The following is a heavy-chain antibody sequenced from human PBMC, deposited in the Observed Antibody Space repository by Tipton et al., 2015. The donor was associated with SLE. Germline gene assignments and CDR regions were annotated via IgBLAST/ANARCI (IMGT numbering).Heavy chain of an antibody. D-gene: IGHD2-15*01. CDR3: ASLLTGDYGMDV. V-gene: IGHV3-30*04. CDR2: ISYDGSNK. Sequence: SLRLSCAASGFTFSAYAMHWVRQAPGKGLEWVAVISYDGSNKYNADSVRGRFTVSRDNSKNTIYLQMNSLRAEDTAVYYCASLLTGDYGMDVWGQGTTVTVSS. CDR1: GFTFSAYA. J-gene: IGHJ6*02.